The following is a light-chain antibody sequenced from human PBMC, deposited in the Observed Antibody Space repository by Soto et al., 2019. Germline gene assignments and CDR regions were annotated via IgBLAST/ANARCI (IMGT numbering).Light chain of an antibody. CDR2: GAS. Sequence: EIVMTQSPATLSVSPGERATLSCRASQSVSSNLAWYQHKPGQTPRLLIYGASTRATGVPARFSASGSGTEFTLTISSLQSEDFAVYYCQQYNNWPRSFGGGTKVDIK. V-gene: IGKV3-15*01. CDR1: QSVSSN. CDR3: QQYNNWPRS. J-gene: IGKJ4*01.